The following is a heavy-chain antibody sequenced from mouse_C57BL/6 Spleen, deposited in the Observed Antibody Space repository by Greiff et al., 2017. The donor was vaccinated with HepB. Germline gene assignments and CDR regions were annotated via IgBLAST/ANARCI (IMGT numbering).Heavy chain of an antibody. V-gene: IGHV1-52*01. CDR3: VIGYGSSPYYFDY. CDR1: GYTFTSYW. CDR2: IDPSDSET. Sequence: VQLQQPGAELVRPGSSVKLSCKASGYTFTSYWMHWVKQRPIQGLEWIGNIDPSDSETHYNQKFKDKATLTVDKSSSTAYMQLSSLTSEDSAVYYCVIGYGSSPYYFDYWGQGTTLTVSS. D-gene: IGHD1-1*01. J-gene: IGHJ2*01.